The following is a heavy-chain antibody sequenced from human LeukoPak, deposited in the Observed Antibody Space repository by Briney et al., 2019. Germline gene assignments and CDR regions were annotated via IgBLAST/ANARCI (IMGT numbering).Heavy chain of an antibody. Sequence: PGGSLRLSCAASGFTVSSNYMSWVRQAPGKGLEWVSVIYSGGSTYYADSVKGRFTISRGNSKNTLYLQMNSPRAEDTAVYYCARAYYDILTGYYHFDYWGQGTLVTVSS. D-gene: IGHD3-9*01. CDR3: ARAYYDILTGYYHFDY. CDR1: GFTVSSNY. J-gene: IGHJ4*02. V-gene: IGHV3-53*01. CDR2: IYSGGST.